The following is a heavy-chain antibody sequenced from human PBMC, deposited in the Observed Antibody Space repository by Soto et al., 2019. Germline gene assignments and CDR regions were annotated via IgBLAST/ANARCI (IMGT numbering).Heavy chain of an antibody. J-gene: IGHJ4*02. Sequence: QITLKESGPTLVKPTQTLTLTCTFSGFSLSTSGVGVGWIRQPPGKALEWLALIYWDDDKRYSTYMESRLTLTKDTSKNQVVLTMTNMDPVDTATYYCAHSVAPRISDHWGQGTLVTVSS. CDR1: GFSLSTSGVG. V-gene: IGHV2-5*02. CDR3: AHSVAPRISDH. CDR2: IYWDDDK. D-gene: IGHD2-15*01.